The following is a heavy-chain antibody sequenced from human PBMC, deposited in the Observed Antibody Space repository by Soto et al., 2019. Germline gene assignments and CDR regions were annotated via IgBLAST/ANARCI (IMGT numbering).Heavy chain of an antibody. Sequence: GGSLRLSCAASGFTFSSYYMHWVRQATGNGLEWVSAIGTAGDTYYPGSVKGRFTISREHAKNSLYLQMNSLSAGDTAVYYCARASGNLVGAKNDAFDIWGQGTMVTVSS. V-gene: IGHV3-13*01. CDR2: IGTAGDT. CDR3: ARASGNLVGAKNDAFDI. J-gene: IGHJ3*02. D-gene: IGHD1-26*01. CDR1: GFTFSSYY.